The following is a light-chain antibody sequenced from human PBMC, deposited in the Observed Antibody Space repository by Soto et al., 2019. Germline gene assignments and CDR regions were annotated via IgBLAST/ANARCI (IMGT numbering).Light chain of an antibody. CDR2: RAS. CDR3: QQYNDWQRA. V-gene: IGKV3-15*01. CDR1: QSVNSN. J-gene: IGKJ1*01. Sequence: EIVMTQSPATLSVSPGERVTLSCRASQSVNSNLAWYQQKPGRAPRLLIYRASTRATGFPARFSGSGSGTDFTLTISGLQSEDFEVYYCQQYNDWQRAFGQGTEVDI.